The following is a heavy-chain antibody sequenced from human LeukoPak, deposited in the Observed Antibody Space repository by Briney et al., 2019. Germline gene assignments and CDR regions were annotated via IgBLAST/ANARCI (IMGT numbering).Heavy chain of an antibody. CDR3: AREVLDIVVVPAAVDY. CDR2: ISSSSSTI. CDR1: GFTFSSYS. J-gene: IGHJ4*02. Sequence: GGSLRFSCAASGFTFSSYSMNWVRQAPGKGLEWVSYISSSSSTIYYADSVKGRFTISRDNAKNSLYLQMNSLRAEDTAVYYCAREVLDIVVVPAAVDYWGQGTLVTVSS. V-gene: IGHV3-48*01. D-gene: IGHD2-2*03.